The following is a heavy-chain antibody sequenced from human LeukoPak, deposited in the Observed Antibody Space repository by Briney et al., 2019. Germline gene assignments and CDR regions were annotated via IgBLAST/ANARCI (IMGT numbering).Heavy chain of an antibody. V-gene: IGHV3-33*01. J-gene: IGHJ4*02. CDR1: GFSFSGYG. Sequence: GRSLRLSCVASGFSFSGYGMHWVRQAPGKGLEWVAVIWADGSKKYYADSVKGRFTISRDNSKNTLYLQMNSLRAEDTAVYYCASVSIAVAGTEYWGQGTLVTVSS. D-gene: IGHD6-19*01. CDR2: IWADGSKK. CDR3: ASVSIAVAGTEY.